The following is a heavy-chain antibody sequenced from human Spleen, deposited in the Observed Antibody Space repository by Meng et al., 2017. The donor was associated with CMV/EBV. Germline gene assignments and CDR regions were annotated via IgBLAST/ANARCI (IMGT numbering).Heavy chain of an antibody. J-gene: IGHJ4*02. CDR3: AKDLEIVVVPAAMDFDY. V-gene: IGHV3-30*02. CDR2: IRYDGSNK. D-gene: IGHD2-2*03. CDR1: GFTFSSYG. Sequence: GGSLRLSCAASGFTFSSYGMHWVRQAPGKGLEWVAFIRYDGSNKYYADSVKGRFTISRDNSKNTLYLQMNSLRAEDTAVYYCAKDLEIVVVPAAMDFDYWGQGTLVTVSS.